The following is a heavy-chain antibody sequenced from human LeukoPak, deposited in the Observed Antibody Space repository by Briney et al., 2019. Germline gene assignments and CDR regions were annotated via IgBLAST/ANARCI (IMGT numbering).Heavy chain of an antibody. CDR2: IYPGDSDA. CDR1: GYSFSNYW. V-gene: IGHV5-51*01. Sequence: GESLKISCQGSGYSFSNYWVAWMRHMPGKDLQWMGIIYPGDSDARYSPSFRGQVTISADKSINTVFLQWSSLKASDSAMYYCARLGPTVPIYYFDNWGQGTLVTVSS. CDR3: ARLGPTVPIYYFDN. D-gene: IGHD4-17*01. J-gene: IGHJ4*02.